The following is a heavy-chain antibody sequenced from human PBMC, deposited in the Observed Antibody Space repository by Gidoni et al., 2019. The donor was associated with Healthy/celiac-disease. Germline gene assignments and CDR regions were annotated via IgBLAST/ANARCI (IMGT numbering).Heavy chain of an antibody. CDR2: ISSSSSYI. CDR1: GFTFSSYS. J-gene: IGHJ3*02. Sequence: EVQLVESGGGLVKPGGSLRLSCAASGFTFSSYSMNWVRQSPGKGLEWVSSISSSSSYIYYADSVKGRFTISRDNAKNSLYLQMNSLRAEDTAVYYCARDRSLGYCSGGSCYWSAFDIWGQGTMVTVSS. CDR3: ARDRSLGYCSGGSCYWSAFDI. D-gene: IGHD2-15*01. V-gene: IGHV3-21*01.